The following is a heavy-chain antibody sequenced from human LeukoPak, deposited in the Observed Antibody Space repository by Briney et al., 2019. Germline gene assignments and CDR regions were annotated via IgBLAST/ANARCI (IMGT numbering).Heavy chain of an antibody. V-gene: IGHV1-69*13. J-gene: IGHJ4*02. D-gene: IGHD6-19*01. CDR2: IIPIFGTA. CDR1: GGTFSSYA. CDR3: AREDVGGSGPNFDY. Sequence: SVKVSCKASGGTFSSYAISWVRQAPGQGLEWMGGIIPIFGTANYAQKFQGRVTITADESTSTAYMELSSLRSDDTAVYYCAREDVGGSGPNFDYWGQGTLVTVSS.